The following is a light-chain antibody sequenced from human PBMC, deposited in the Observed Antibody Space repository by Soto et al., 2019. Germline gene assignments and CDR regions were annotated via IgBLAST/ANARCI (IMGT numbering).Light chain of an antibody. CDR3: AAWDDSLNGAV. J-gene: IGLJ7*01. Sequence: QPVLTQPPSASGTPGQRVTISCSGSSSNIGSNTVNWYQQLPGTAPKLLSYSNNQRPSGGPDRFSGSKSGTSASLAISGLQSEDEADYYCAAWDDSLNGAVFGGGTQLTVL. CDR1: SSNIGSNT. V-gene: IGLV1-44*01. CDR2: SNN.